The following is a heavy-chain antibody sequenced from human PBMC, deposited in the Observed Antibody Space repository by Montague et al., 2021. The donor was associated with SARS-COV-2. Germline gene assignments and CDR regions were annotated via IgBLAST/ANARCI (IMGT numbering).Heavy chain of an antibody. CDR1: GGSIRSENYY. CDR2: IHYSGST. V-gene: IGHV4-31*03. Sequence: TLSLTCTVSGGSIRSENYYWSWIRQHPGKGLEWIGYIHYSGSTDYNPSLNSRVSISVDTSKNQFSLKPRSVTAADTAVYFCARDGTAGDWFDPWGQGTLVTVSS. CDR3: ARDGTAGDWFDP. D-gene: IGHD1-26*01. J-gene: IGHJ5*02.